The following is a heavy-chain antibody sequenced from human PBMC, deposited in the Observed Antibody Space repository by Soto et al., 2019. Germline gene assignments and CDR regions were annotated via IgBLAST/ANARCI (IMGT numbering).Heavy chain of an antibody. CDR3: AKVPVMSMVTHYYDY. CDR1: GFTFSSFG. D-gene: IGHD2-21*02. J-gene: IGHJ4*02. Sequence: EVQLLESGGGLVQPGGSLRLSCAASGFTFSSFGMSWVRQAPGKGPEWVAYISGSAGSTLYAAPVKGRFTISRDNSKDTIYLQMNNLRAEDTAVYFCAKVPVMSMVTHYYDYWGQGTLVTVSS. V-gene: IGHV3-23*01. CDR2: ISGSAGST.